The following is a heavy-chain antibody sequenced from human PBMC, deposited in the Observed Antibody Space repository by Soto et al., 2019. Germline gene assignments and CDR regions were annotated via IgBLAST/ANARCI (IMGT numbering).Heavy chain of an antibody. V-gene: IGHV1-18*01. CDR2: ISAYNGNT. Sequence: GPSVKASCKASDYTFTSYGISWVPQPPGQGLEWMGWISAYNGNTNYAQKLKGRVTMTTDTSTSTAYMKLRSLRSDDTAAYNCARDCSGGSCNSGVAKGNQFDPWG. CDR3: ARDCSGGSCNSGVAKGNQFDP. D-gene: IGHD2-15*01. J-gene: IGHJ5*02. CDR1: DYTFTSYG.